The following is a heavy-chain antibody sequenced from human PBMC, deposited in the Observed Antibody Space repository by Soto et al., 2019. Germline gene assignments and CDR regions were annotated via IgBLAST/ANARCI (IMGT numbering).Heavy chain of an antibody. D-gene: IGHD2-21*02. Sequence: PSETLSLTCTVSGGSISYYYWSWIRQPPGKGLEWIGYMYNTGSTVYNPSFKSRVTISVDTSKNQFSLKLNSVTAADTAVYYCARDLWGYCGTDCYPLDVWGQGTTVTVSS. V-gene: IGHV4-59*01. CDR1: GGSISYYY. CDR3: ARDLWGYCGTDCYPLDV. CDR2: MYNTGST. J-gene: IGHJ6*02.